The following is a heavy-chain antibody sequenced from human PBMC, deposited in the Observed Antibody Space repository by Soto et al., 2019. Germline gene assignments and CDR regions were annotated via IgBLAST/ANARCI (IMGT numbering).Heavy chain of an antibody. J-gene: IGHJ5*01. Sequence: SETLSLTCTVSGGSISSYYWSWIRQPPGKGLEWIGYIYHSGSTYYNPSLKSRVTISVDRSKNQFSLKLSSVTAADTAVYYCARVQIDYYDSSGFSPWFDPWGQGTLVTVSS. CDR2: IYHSGST. D-gene: IGHD3-22*01. CDR3: ARVQIDYYDSSGFSPWFDP. V-gene: IGHV4-30-2*01. CDR1: GGSISSYY.